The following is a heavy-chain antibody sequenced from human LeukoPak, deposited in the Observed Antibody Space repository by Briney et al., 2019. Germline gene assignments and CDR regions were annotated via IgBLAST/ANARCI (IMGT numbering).Heavy chain of an antibody. CDR1: GFTFSSYV. V-gene: IGHV3-30*02. Sequence: GGSLRLSCAASGFTFSSYVMHWVRQAPGKGLEWVAFIRYDGSNKYYADSVKGRFTISRDNSKNTLYLQMNSLRAEDTAVYYCAKDAPRIAAVSYYYYYYGMDVWGQGTTVTVSS. J-gene: IGHJ6*02. CDR3: AKDAPRIAAVSYYYYYYGMDV. CDR2: IRYDGSNK. D-gene: IGHD6-13*01.